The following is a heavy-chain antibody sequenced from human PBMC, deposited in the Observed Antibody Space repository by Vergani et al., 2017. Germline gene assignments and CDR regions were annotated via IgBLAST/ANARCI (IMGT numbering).Heavy chain of an antibody. CDR3: AGGTMVRGCWFDP. J-gene: IGHJ5*02. Sequence: QVQLVQSGAEVKKPGSSVKVSCKASGGTFSSYTISWVRQAPGQGLEWMGRIIPSLGIANYAQKFQGRVTISADKSTSTAYMELSSLRSEDTAVYYCAGGTMVRGCWFDPWGQGTLVTVSS. V-gene: IGHV1-69*09. CDR1: GGTFSSYT. CDR2: IIPSLGIA. D-gene: IGHD3-10*01.